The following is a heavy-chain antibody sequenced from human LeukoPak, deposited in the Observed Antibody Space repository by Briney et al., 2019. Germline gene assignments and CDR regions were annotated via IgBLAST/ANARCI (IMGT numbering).Heavy chain of an antibody. J-gene: IGHJ4*02. Sequence: GGSLRLSCVASGFTFSSYGMHWVRQAPGKGLEWVAVISYDGSNKYYADSVKGRFTISRDNSKNTLYLQMNSLRAEDTAVYYCARDRAVAGRYYFDYWGQGTLVTVSS. D-gene: IGHD6-19*01. CDR1: GFTFSSYG. CDR2: ISYDGSNK. V-gene: IGHV3-30*03. CDR3: ARDRAVAGRYYFDY.